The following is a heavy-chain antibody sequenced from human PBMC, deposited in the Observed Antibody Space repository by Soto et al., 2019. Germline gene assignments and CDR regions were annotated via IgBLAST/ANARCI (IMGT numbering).Heavy chain of an antibody. Sequence: EVQLLESGGGLVQPGGSLRLSCAASGFTFSSFAMTWVRQAPGKGLEWVSSLTGSGDSTYYADSVKGRFTISRDNSKNTLYLQMNSLLADDTALYYCAKGTAVTTGDMAYWGQGTLVTVSS. D-gene: IGHD4-17*01. CDR1: GFTFSSFA. J-gene: IGHJ4*02. CDR3: AKGTAVTTGDMAY. CDR2: LTGSGDST. V-gene: IGHV3-23*01.